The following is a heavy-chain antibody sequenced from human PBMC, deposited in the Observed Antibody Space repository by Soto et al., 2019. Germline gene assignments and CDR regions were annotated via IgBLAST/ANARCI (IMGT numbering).Heavy chain of an antibody. CDR3: ARAAVVVPAARVWFDP. D-gene: IGHD2-2*01. V-gene: IGHV4-34*01. J-gene: IGHJ5*02. Sequence: SETLSLTCAVYGGSFSGYYWSWIRQPPGKGLEWIGEINHSGSTNYNPSLKSRVTISVDTSKNQFSLKLSSVTAADTAVYYCARAAVVVPAARVWFDPWGQGTLVTVSS. CDR2: INHSGST. CDR1: GGSFSGYY.